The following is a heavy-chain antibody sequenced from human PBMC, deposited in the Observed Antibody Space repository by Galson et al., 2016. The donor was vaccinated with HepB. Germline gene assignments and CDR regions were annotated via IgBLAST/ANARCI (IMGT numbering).Heavy chain of an antibody. J-gene: IGHJ4*02. D-gene: IGHD4-23*01. Sequence: PRLSCAASGFTFSSYAMPWVRQAPGKGPELVAVIWYDGSHEYYADSVKGRFTISRDNSKNTVYLQMNSLSAEDTAVYYCVGYGGNSVWGQGTLVTVSS. CDR2: IWYDGSHE. CDR1: GFTFSSYA. V-gene: IGHV3-33*01. CDR3: VGYGGNSV.